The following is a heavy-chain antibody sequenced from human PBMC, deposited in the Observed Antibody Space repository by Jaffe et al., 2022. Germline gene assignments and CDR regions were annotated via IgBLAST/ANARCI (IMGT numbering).Heavy chain of an antibody. CDR3: ARGITGTLGAFDI. V-gene: IGHV4-59*01. CDR1: GGSISSYY. D-gene: IGHD1-20*01. Sequence: QVQLQESGPGLVKPSETLSLTCTVSGGSISSYYWSWIRQPPGKGLEWIGYIYYSGSTNYNPSLKSRVTISVDTSKNQFSLKLSSVTAADTAVYYCARGITGTLGAFDIWGQGTMVTVSS. J-gene: IGHJ3*02. CDR2: IYYSGST.